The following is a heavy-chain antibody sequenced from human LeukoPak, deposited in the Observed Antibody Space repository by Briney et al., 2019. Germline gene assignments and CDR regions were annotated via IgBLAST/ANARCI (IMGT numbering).Heavy chain of an antibody. V-gene: IGHV3-30*18. D-gene: IGHD6-13*01. Sequence: GRSLRLSCAASGFTFSSCGMHWVRQAPGKGLEWVAVISYDGSSKYYPDSVKGRFTISRDNSKNTLYLQMNSLRAEDTAVYYCAKDRGWLSIAAHFDYWGQGTLVTVSS. CDR3: AKDRGWLSIAAHFDY. CDR2: ISYDGSSK. J-gene: IGHJ4*02. CDR1: GFTFSSCG.